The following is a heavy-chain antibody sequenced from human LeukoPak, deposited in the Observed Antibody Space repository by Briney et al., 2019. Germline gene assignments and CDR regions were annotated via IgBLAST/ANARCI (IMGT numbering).Heavy chain of an antibody. Sequence: GGSPTLPCRACGFTLKTYDLMGPRSATEKGPEWVSAIRGGGTSEFYADSVKGRFRISRDNSKDTLFLQMNSLRAEDTAVYYCARDPNGDYIGAFDMWGPGTMVTVSS. CDR2: IRGGGTSE. CDR3: ARDPNGDYIGAFDM. D-gene: IGHD4-17*01. J-gene: IGHJ3*02. V-gene: IGHV3-23*01. CDR1: GFTLKTYD.